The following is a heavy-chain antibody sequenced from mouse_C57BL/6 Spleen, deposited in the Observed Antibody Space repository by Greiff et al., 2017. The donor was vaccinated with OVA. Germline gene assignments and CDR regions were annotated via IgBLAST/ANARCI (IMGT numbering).Heavy chain of an antibody. D-gene: IGHD1-1*01. J-gene: IGHJ3*01. CDR1: GYTFTSYW. Sequence: QVQLQQPGAELVRPGSSVKLSCKASGYTFTSYWMDWVQQRPGQGLEWIGNIYPSDSETHYTQKFKDQATLTVDKSSSTAYRQLSSLTSEDSAVDYCASLGITTGVADWGQGTLVTVAA. CDR3: ASLGITTGVAD. CDR2: IYPSDSET. V-gene: IGHV1-61*01.